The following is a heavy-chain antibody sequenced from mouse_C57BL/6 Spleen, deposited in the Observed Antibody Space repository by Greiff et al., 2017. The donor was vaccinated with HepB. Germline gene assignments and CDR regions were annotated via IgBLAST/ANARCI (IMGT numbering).Heavy chain of an antibody. CDR3: ARREEDYFDY. J-gene: IGHJ2*01. Sequence: QVQLQQSGPELVKPGASVKISCKASGYAFSSSWMNWVKQRPGKGLEWIGRIYPGDGDTNYNGKFKGKATLTADKSSSTAYMQLSSLTSEDSAVYFCARREEDYFDYWGQGTTLTVSS. CDR2: IYPGDGDT. V-gene: IGHV1-82*01. CDR1: GYAFSSSW.